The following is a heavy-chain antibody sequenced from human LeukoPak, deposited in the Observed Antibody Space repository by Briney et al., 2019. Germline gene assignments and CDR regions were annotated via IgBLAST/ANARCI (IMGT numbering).Heavy chain of an antibody. CDR2: INHSGNT. D-gene: IGHD3-3*01. V-gene: IGHV4-34*01. CDR3: AREGYDFWSGSKRNWFDP. CDR1: GGSFSGYY. Sequence: SETLSLTCAVYGGSFSGYYWSWIRQPPGKRLEWIGEINHSGNTNYNPSLKSRVTISVDTSKNQFSLKLSSVTAADTAVYYCAREGYDFWSGSKRNWFDPWGQGTLVTVSS. J-gene: IGHJ5*02.